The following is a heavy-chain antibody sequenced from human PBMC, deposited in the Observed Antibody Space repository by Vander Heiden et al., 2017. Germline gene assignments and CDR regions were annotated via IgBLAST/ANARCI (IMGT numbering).Heavy chain of an antibody. V-gene: IGHV4-59*07. J-gene: IGHJ5*02. CDR3: ARSEGGWFDP. Sequence: QVPLQGWGPGLVKPTDTQSLTCTVSGGSISSYYWSWIRQPPGKGLEWIGYIYYSGSTNYNPSLKSRVTISVDTSKNQFSRKLSSVTAADTAVYYCARSEGGWFDPWGQGTLVTVSS. CDR1: GGSISSYY. D-gene: IGHD3-16*01. CDR2: IYYSGST.